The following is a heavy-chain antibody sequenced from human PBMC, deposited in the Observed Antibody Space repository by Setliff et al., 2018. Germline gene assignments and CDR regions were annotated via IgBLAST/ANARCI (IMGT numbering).Heavy chain of an antibody. CDR1: YYSISSGYY. CDR2: MYHSGST. D-gene: IGHD2-2*01. J-gene: IGHJ3*02. CDR3: ARHIWGAKMQLPHDVFDI. Sequence: TLSLTCAVSYYSISSGYYWGWIRQPPGKGLEWIGSMYHSGSTYYSPSLESRVTISVDMSKNHLSLKLSSVTAADTAVYYCARHIWGAKMQLPHDVFDIWGQGTMVTV. V-gene: IGHV4-38-2*01.